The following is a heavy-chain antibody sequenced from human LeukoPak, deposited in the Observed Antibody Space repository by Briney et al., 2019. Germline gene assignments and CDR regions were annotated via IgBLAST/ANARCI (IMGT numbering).Heavy chain of an antibody. J-gene: IGHJ3*02. CDR2: INPSGGST. Sequence: ASVKVSCKASGYTFTSYYMHWVRQAPGQGLEWMGIINPSGGSTSYAQKFQGRVTMTRDTSTSTVYMELSSLRSEDTAVYYCARDRPAGSWYVDAFDIWGQGTMVTGSS. D-gene: IGHD6-13*01. CDR3: ARDRPAGSWYVDAFDI. V-gene: IGHV1-46*01. CDR1: GYTFTSYY.